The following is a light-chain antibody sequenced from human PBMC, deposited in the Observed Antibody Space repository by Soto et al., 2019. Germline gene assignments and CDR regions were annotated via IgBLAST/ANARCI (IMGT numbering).Light chain of an antibody. Sequence: QSALTQPPSVSGSPGQSVTISCTGTSSDVGSYNRVSWYQQPPGTAPKLMIYEVSNRPSGVPDRFSGSKSGNTASLTISGLQAEDEADYYCGSYTSSSTLGVFGGGTKLTVL. CDR3: GSYTSSSTLGV. CDR2: EVS. J-gene: IGLJ3*02. CDR1: SSDVGSYNR. V-gene: IGLV2-18*02.